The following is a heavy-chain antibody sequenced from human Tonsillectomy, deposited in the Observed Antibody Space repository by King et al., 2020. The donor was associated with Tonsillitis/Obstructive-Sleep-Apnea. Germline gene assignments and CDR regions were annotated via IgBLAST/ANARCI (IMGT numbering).Heavy chain of an antibody. J-gene: IGHJ4*02. CDR3: ARGDDTSGYYYWSFDY. Sequence: QLVQSGAEVKKPGESLKISCKGSAYTFTDSWIGWVRQMPGKGLEWMGFIYPGDSDTRYSPSFQGQVTISADKSITTPYLPWSGLKASDTAMYYCARGDDTSGYYYWSFDYWGQGFLVTVSS. CDR2: IYPGDSDT. D-gene: IGHD3-22*01. CDR1: AYTFTDSW. V-gene: IGHV5-51*03.